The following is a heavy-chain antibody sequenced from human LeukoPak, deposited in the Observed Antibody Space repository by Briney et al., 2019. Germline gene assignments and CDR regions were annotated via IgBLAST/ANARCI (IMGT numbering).Heavy chain of an antibody. D-gene: IGHD3-22*01. CDR1: GYTLTELS. CDR3: ATSHYYDSTTDY. Sequence: PMASVKVSCKVSGYTLTELSMHWVRQAPGKGLEWMGGFDPEDGEKIYAQKFQGRVTMTEDTSTDTAYMELSSLRSEDTAVYYCATSHYYDSTTDYWGQGTLVTVSS. CDR2: FDPEDGEK. V-gene: IGHV1-24*01. J-gene: IGHJ4*02.